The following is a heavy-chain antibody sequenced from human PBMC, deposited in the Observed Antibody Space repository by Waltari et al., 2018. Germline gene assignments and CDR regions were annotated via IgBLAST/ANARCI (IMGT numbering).Heavy chain of an antibody. CDR3: AREHRAYYEDWYFDL. Sequence: EVQLVESGGGLVQPGGSLRLPCAASGFTFSSYWMHWVRQAPGKGLVWVSRINSDGSSTSYADSVKGRFTISRDNSKNTLYLQMNSLRAEDTAVYYCAREHRAYYEDWYFDLWGRGTLVTVSS. D-gene: IGHD3-22*01. J-gene: IGHJ2*01. V-gene: IGHV3-74*01. CDR1: GFTFSSYW. CDR2: INSDGSST.